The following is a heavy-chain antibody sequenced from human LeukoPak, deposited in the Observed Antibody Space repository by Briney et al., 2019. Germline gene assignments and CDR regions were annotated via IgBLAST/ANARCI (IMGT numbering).Heavy chain of an antibody. Sequence: SQTLSLTCVISGDSVPTNSAAWNWIRQSPSRGLEWLGRTYYRSSWFNDYAPAIKGRITINPDTSRNQFSLQLKSVTPEDTAVYYCARGSSGYDWDYFDYWGQGTLVTVSS. CDR2: TYYRSSWFN. J-gene: IGHJ4*02. CDR3: ARGSSGYDWDYFDY. V-gene: IGHV6-1*01. CDR1: GDSVPTNSAA. D-gene: IGHD5-12*01.